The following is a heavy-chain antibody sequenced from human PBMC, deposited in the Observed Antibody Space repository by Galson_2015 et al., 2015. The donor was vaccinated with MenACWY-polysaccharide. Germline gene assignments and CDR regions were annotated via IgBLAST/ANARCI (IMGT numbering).Heavy chain of an antibody. CDR1: GFTFSDHY. D-gene: IGHD1-26*01. CDR3: CRAPRHSGSYYCDS. CDR2: SRNKANSYST. V-gene: IGHV3-72*01. Sequence: SLRLSCAASGFTFSDHYMEWVRQAPGKGLEWVGRSRNKANSYSTEYAASGKGRFTISRDDSKNSLYLQMNSLKTEDTAVYYCCRAPRHSGSYYCDSSGQATLVTVSS. J-gene: IGHJ4*02.